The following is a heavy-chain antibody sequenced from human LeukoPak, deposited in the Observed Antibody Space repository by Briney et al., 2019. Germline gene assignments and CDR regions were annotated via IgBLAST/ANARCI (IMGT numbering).Heavy chain of an antibody. Sequence: ASVKVSCKTSDYTFTSYGISWVRQAPGQGLECMGWISAYNGDTNYAQKLQGRVTMTTDTSTSTAYMELRSLRSDDTAVYYCARVDAGSGSYYNPYWGQGTLVTVSS. V-gene: IGHV1-18*01. CDR3: ARVDAGSGSYYNPY. CDR1: DYTFTSYG. D-gene: IGHD3-10*01. J-gene: IGHJ4*02. CDR2: ISAYNGDT.